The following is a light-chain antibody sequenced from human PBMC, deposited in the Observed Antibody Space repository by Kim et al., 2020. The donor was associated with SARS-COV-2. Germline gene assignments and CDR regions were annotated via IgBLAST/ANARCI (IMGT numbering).Light chain of an antibody. Sequence: PGQTASITCSGDKLGDKYACWYQQRPGQSPVLVIYKDRKRPSGIPERFSGSNSGNTATLTISGTQAMDEADYYCQVWDSSTALYVFGTGTKVTVL. V-gene: IGLV3-1*01. J-gene: IGLJ1*01. CDR3: QVWDSSTALYV. CDR2: KDR. CDR1: KLGDKY.